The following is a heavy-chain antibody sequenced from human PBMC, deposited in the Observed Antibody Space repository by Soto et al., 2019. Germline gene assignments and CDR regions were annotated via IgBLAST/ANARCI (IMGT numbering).Heavy chain of an antibody. V-gene: IGHV3-23*01. CDR1: GFTFSSYA. CDR3: AKDNFLYEMATIVY. J-gene: IGHJ4*02. CDR2: ISGGGGST. D-gene: IGHD5-12*01. Sequence: GGSLRLSCAASGFTFSSYAMSWVRQAPGKGLEWVSAISGGGGSTYYADSVKGRFTISRDNSKNTLYLQMNSLRAEDTAVYYCAKDNFLYEMATIVYWGQGTLVTVSS.